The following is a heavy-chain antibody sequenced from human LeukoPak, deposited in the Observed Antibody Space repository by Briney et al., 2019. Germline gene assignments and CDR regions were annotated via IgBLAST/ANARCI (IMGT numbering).Heavy chain of an antibody. Sequence: SETLSLTCTVSGGSVSSGDYYWSWIRQPPGKGLEWIGYIYYSGSIYYNPSLKSRVTISVDTSKNQFSLKLSSVTAADTAVYYCARDGGYSYGLFDYWGQGTLVTVSS. V-gene: IGHV4-30-4*08. CDR2: IYYSGSI. CDR1: GGSVSSGDYY. CDR3: ARDGGYSYGLFDY. J-gene: IGHJ4*02. D-gene: IGHD5-18*01.